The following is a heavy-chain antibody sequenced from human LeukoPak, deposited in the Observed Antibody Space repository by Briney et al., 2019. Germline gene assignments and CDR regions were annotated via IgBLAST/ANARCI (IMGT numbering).Heavy chain of an antibody. CDR2: ISSSSTI. V-gene: IGHV3-48*01. D-gene: IGHD3-22*01. CDR1: GFTFSSYS. CDR3: ARVNGDSSGYSDY. Sequence: GGSLRLSCAASGFTFSSYSMNWVRQAPGKGLEWVSYISSSSTIYYADSVKGRFTISRDNAKNSLYLQMNSLRAEDTAVYYCARVNGDSSGYSDYWGQGTLVTVSS. J-gene: IGHJ4*02.